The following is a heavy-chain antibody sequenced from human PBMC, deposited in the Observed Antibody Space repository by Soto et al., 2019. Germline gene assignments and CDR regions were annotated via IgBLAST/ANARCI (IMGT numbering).Heavy chain of an antibody. Sequence: EVQLLESGGGLVQPGRSLRLSCAASGFTFSNNGMKWVRQAPGKGLEWVSGIDGIGSSTYYADSVKGRFTISRDNSTNTLFLQMNSLRAEDTALYYCAGGLDYWGQGTLVTVSS. CDR3: AGGLDY. V-gene: IGHV3-23*01. D-gene: IGHD2-15*01. CDR2: IDGIGSST. J-gene: IGHJ4*02. CDR1: GFTFSNNG.